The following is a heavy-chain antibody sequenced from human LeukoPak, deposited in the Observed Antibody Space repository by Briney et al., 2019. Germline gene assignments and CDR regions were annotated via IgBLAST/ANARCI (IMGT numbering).Heavy chain of an antibody. V-gene: IGHV4-59*01. CDR1: GGSISSYY. J-gene: IGHJ4*02. D-gene: IGHD6-19*01. CDR2: IYYSGST. CDR3: ARGEREWLVRGSFDY. Sequence: SETLSLTCTVSGGSISSYYWSWIRQPPGKGLEWIGYIYYSGSTNYNPSLKSRVTISVDTSKNQFSLKLSSVTAADTAVYYCARGEREWLVRGSFDYWGQGTLATVSS.